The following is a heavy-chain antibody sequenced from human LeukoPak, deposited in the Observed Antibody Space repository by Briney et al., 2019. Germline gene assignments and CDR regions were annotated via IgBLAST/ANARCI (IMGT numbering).Heavy chain of an antibody. CDR2: ISGSGGST. CDR1: GFTVSSNY. V-gene: IGHV3-23*01. Sequence: GGSLRLSCAASGFTVSSNYMSWVRQAPGKGLEWVSGISGSGGSTYYADSVKGRFTISRDNSKNTLYLQMNSLRAEDTAVYYCAKAGWGGAFDIWGQGTMVTVSS. CDR3: AKAGWGGAFDI. D-gene: IGHD3-10*01. J-gene: IGHJ3*02.